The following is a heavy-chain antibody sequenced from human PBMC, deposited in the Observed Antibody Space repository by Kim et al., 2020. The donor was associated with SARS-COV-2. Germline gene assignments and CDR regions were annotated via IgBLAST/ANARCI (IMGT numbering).Heavy chain of an antibody. Sequence: SETLSLTCAVYGGSFSCYYWSWIRQPPGKGLEWIGEINHSGSTNYNPSLKSRVTISVDTSKNQFSLKLSSVTAADTAVYYCARGRRRLVILNWFDPWGQGTLVTVSS. CDR3: ARGRRRLVILNWFDP. D-gene: IGHD3-9*01. CDR1: GGSFSCYY. CDR2: INHSGST. J-gene: IGHJ5*02. V-gene: IGHV4-34*01.